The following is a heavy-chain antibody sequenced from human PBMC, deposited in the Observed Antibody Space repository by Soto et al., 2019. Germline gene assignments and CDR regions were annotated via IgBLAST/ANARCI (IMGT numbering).Heavy chain of an antibody. CDR2: MNPNSGYT. CDR3: ARGMVVAAIYVY. J-gene: IGHJ4*02. D-gene: IGHD2-15*01. Sequence: ASVKVSCKASGYIFTDYYMHWVRQAPGQELEWMGRMNPNSGYTGYAQKFQGRVTMTRNTSISTAYMELSSLRSEDTAVYYCARGMVVAAIYVYWGQGTLVTVSS. V-gene: IGHV1-8*02. CDR1: GYIFTDYY.